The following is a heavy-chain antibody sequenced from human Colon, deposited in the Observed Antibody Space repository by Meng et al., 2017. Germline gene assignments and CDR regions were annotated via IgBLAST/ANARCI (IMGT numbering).Heavy chain of an antibody. J-gene: IGHJ4*02. Sequence: GESLKISCAASGFTFSSYEMNWVRQAPGKGLEWVSYISSSGSTIYYADSVKGRFTISRDNAKNSLYLQMNSLRAEDTAVYYCARGEEQWLGGWGFDYWGQGTLVTVPS. CDR1: GFTFSSYE. CDR2: ISSSGSTI. V-gene: IGHV3-48*03. CDR3: ARGEEQWLGGWGFDY. D-gene: IGHD6-19*01.